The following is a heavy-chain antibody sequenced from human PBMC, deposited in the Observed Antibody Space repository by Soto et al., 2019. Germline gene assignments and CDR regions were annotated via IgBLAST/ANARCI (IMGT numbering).Heavy chain of an antibody. Sequence: QGQLVQSGAEVKKPGSSVKVSCKASGGTFSTYVISWVRQAPGQGLEWMGRVIPMSGSSNYAQKFQGRVTITADKDTSIAYMEVRSLRSEDTAVYYCALGSPRSGPPFYYYGLDVWGQGTRVSGSS. CDR3: ALGSPRSGPPFYYYGLDV. D-gene: IGHD1-26*01. CDR2: VIPMSGSS. CDR1: GGTFSTYV. V-gene: IGHV1-69*06. J-gene: IGHJ6*02.